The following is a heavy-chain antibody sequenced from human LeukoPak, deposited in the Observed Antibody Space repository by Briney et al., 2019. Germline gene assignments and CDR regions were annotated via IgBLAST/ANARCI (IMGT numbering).Heavy chain of an antibody. CDR3: ARVGLRGYSYGYYMDV. J-gene: IGHJ6*03. Sequence: GGSLRLSCAASGFTFSSYSMNWVRQAPGKGLEWVSSIISSSSYIYYADSVKGRFTISRDNAKNSLYLQMNSLRAEDTAVYYCARVGLRGYSYGYYMDVWGKGTTVTVSS. CDR1: GFTFSSYS. V-gene: IGHV3-21*01. D-gene: IGHD5-18*01. CDR2: IISSSSYI.